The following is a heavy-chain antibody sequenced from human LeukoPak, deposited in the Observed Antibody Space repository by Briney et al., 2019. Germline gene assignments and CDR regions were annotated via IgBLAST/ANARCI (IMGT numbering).Heavy chain of an antibody. CDR3: AREAHLGGSSSSTCFDY. CDR1: GYTFTDYY. V-gene: IGHV1-2*02. D-gene: IGHD6-6*01. Sequence: ASVKVSCKVSGYTFTDYYMHWVRQAPGQGLEWMGWINPNSGGTNYAQEFQGRVTMTRGTSISTAYMEVSRLRSDDTAVYYCAREAHLGGSSSSTCFDYWGQGTLVTVSS. CDR2: INPNSGGT. J-gene: IGHJ4*02.